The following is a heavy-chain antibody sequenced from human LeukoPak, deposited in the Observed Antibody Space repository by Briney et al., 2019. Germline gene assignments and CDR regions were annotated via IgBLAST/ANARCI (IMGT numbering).Heavy chain of an antibody. CDR1: GDSISSSNYY. D-gene: IGHD6-19*01. CDR2: IYYSGTT. V-gene: IGHV4-39*01. CDR3: ARGLS. J-gene: IGHJ4*02. Sequence: PSETLSLTCTVSGDSISSSNYYWGWIRQPPGKGLEWIGSIYYSGTTYYNPSLKSRVTISVDTSKNQFSLKLSSVTAADTAVYYCARGLSWGRGTLVTVSS.